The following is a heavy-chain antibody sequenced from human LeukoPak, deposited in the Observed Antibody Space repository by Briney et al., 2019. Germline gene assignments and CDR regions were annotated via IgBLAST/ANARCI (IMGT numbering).Heavy chain of an antibody. J-gene: IGHJ4*02. CDR2: MNPNSGNT. Sequence: GASVKVSCKASGYTFTSYDINWVRQATGRGLEWMGWMNPNSGNTGYAQKFQGRVTMTRNTSISTAYMELSSLRSEDTAVYYCARGSGSSWYPASYYFDYWGQGTLVTVSS. CDR1: GYTFTSYD. CDR3: ARGSGSSWYPASYYFDY. D-gene: IGHD6-13*01. V-gene: IGHV1-8*01.